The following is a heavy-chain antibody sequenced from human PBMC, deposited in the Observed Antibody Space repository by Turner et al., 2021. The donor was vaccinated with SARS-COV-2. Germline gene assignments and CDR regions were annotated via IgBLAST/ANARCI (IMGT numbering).Heavy chain of an antibody. CDR2: FNPEDGEP. D-gene: IGHD1-7*01. J-gene: IGHJ4*02. Sequence: QVHLLQSGAEVTKPGASVKVSCKVSGYTLSELSIHWVRQAAGKGPEWMGGFNPEDGEPIYAQMFQGRFSLTEDTSTDTLYMELSSLGSEDTAVYYCATSWELPDAYFDSWGQGTLVTVSS. CDR3: ATSWELPDAYFDS. V-gene: IGHV1-24*01. CDR1: GYTLSELS.